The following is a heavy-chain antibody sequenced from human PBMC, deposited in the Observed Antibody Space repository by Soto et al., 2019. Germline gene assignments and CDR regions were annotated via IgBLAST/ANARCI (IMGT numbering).Heavy chain of an antibody. D-gene: IGHD3-22*01. Sequence: QVQLVQSGAEVKKPGSSVKVSCKTSGGTFSTHTISWVRQAPGQGLEWMGRIIPIFGTAKYAQNFQGRVTISAEESPDTAYMELSSLSSAGTAVYFRARRVDYYESNPSLGDDSVEIWGQGTLVTVSS. CDR1: GGTFSTHT. CDR3: ARRVDYYESNPSLGDDSVEI. V-gene: IGHV1-69*18. J-gene: IGHJ3*02. CDR2: IIPIFGTA.